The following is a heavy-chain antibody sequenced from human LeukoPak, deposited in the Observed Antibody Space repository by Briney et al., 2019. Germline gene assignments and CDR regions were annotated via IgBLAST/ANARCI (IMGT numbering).Heavy chain of an antibody. CDR3: AREGQTGYSSGWVDY. D-gene: IGHD6-19*01. CDR2: IYYSGGT. J-gene: IGHJ4*02. Sequence: PSETLSLTCTVSGGSISSYYWSWIRQPAGKGLEWIGSIYYSGGTYYNPSLKSRVTISVDTSKNQFSLKLTSVTAADTAVYYCAREGQTGYSSGWVDYWGQGTLVTVSS. V-gene: IGHV4-4*07. CDR1: GGSISSYY.